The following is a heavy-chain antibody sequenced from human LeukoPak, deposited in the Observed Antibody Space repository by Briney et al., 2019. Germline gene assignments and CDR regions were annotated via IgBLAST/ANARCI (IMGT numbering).Heavy chain of an antibody. CDR2: ISSSGSIT. J-gene: IGHJ3*02. CDR3: ARPGITAFDI. CDR1: GFTLSSHS. V-gene: IGHV3-48*01. Sequence: GGSLRLSCVASGFTLSSHSINWVRQAPGKGLEWVSHISSSGSITYYGDSVKGRITISRDNAKNSVSLYMNSLRAEDSAVYYCARPGITAFDIWGQGTMVTVSS. D-gene: IGHD3-10*01.